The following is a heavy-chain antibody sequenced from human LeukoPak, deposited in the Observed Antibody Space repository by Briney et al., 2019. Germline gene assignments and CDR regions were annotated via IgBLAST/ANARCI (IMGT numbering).Heavy chain of an antibody. D-gene: IGHD3-9*01. V-gene: IGHV3-21*01. CDR2: ISSSSSYI. CDR1: GFTFSSYS. J-gene: IGHJ3*02. CDR3: AREGDFDWLLGDAFDI. Sequence: GGSLRLSCAASGFTFSSYSMNWVRQAPGKGLEWVSSISSSSSYIYYADSVKGRFTISRDNAKNSLYLQMNSLRAEDTAVYYCAREGDFDWLLGDAFDIWGQGTMVTVSS.